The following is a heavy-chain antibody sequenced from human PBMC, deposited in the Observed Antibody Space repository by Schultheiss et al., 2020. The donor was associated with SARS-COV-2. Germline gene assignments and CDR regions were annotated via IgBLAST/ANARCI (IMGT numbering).Heavy chain of an antibody. CDR1: GFTFSSYW. D-gene: IGHD3-3*01. CDR2: IKQDGSEK. V-gene: IGHV3-7*01. CDR3: AKDSVPIFGVVGTFDY. J-gene: IGHJ4*02. Sequence: GGSLRLSCAASGFTFSSYWMSWVRQAPGKGLEWVANIKQDGSEKYYVDSVKGRFTISRDNAKNSLYLQMNSLRAEDTAVYYCAKDSVPIFGVVGTFDYWGQGTLVTVSS.